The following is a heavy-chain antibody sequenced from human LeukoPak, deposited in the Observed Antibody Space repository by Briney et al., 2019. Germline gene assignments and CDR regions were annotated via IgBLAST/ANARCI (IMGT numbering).Heavy chain of an antibody. CDR1: RFTFSSYG. V-gene: IGHV3-30*02. D-gene: IGHD6-25*01. CDR3: AKGSGTAEEF. J-gene: IGHJ4*02. CDR2: IRSDGSNK. Sequence: GGSLRLSCAASRFTFSSYGMHWVRQAPGKGLEWMAFIRSDGSNKYYADSVKGRFTISRDNSKNTLYLQMDSLRADDTAVYYCAKGSGTAEEFWGQGTLVTVSS.